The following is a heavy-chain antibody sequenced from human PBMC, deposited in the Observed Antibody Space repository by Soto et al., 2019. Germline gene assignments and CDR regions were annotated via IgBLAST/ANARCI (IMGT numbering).Heavy chain of an antibody. V-gene: IGHV1-46*01. CDR2: INPSGGST. CDR1: GYTFTSYY. J-gene: IGHJ4*02. CDR3: ASPSQPEYSYGYITPTMDY. Sequence: QVQLVQSGAEVKKPGASVKVSCKASGYTFTSYYMHWVRQAPGQGLEWMGIINPSGGSTSYAQKFQGRVNMTRDTSTSTVYMELSSLRSEDTAVYYCASPSQPEYSYGYITPTMDYWGQGTLVTVSS. D-gene: IGHD5-18*01.